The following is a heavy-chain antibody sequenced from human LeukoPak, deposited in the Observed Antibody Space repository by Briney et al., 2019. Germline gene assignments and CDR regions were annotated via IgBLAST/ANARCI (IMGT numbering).Heavy chain of an antibody. D-gene: IGHD5-12*01. J-gene: IGHJ3*02. CDR1: GGSFSGYY. V-gene: IGHV4-34*01. CDR2: INHSGST. CDR3: ARDFEGVATSKPTHDAFEI. Sequence: SETLSLTCAVYGGSFSGYYWSWIRQPPGKGLEWIGEINHSGSTNYNPSLKSRVTISVDTSKNQFSLKLSSVTAADTAVYYCARDFEGVATSKPTHDAFEIWGQGTMDTVSS.